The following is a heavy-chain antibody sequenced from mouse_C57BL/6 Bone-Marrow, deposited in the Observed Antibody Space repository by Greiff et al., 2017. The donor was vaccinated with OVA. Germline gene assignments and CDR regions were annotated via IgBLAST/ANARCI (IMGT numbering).Heavy chain of an antibody. J-gene: IGHJ3*01. CDR2: INPGSGGT. V-gene: IGHV1-54*01. CDR1: GYAFTNYL. Sequence: VQLQESGAELVRPGTSVKVSCKASGYAFTNYLIEWVKQRPGQGLEWIGVINPGSGGTNYNEKVKGKATLTADKSSSTAYMQLSSLTSEDSAVYFCARHYYGSHWGQGTLVTVSA. CDR3: ARHYYGSH. D-gene: IGHD1-1*01.